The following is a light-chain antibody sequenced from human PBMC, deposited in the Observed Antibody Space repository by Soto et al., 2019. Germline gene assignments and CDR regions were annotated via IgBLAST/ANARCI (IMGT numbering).Light chain of an antibody. CDR3: NSYTSKSTGV. CDR1: SSDVGGYHY. J-gene: IGLJ1*01. V-gene: IGLV2-14*01. Sequence: QSALTQPASVSGSPGQSITISCTGTSSDVGGYHYVSWYQQHPGKAPKLIIYEVSNRPSGVSNRFSDSKSGNTASLTISGLQAEYEADYYCNSYTSKSTGVFGTGTKLTVL. CDR2: EVS.